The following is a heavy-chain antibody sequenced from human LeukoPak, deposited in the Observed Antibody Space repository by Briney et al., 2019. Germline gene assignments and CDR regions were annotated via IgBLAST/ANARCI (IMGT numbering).Heavy chain of an antibody. CDR3: AGASSKWELSF. V-gene: IGHV1-69*13. Sequence: SVKVPCKSSVGTFSRYAISWVRQAPGQGLEWMGGYIPMFGTANYAQNFQNRVTITADESTSTFSMEVSSLRPEDTAVYFCAGASSKWELSFWGQGTLVTVSS. D-gene: IGHD1-26*01. J-gene: IGHJ4*02. CDR2: YIPMFGTA. CDR1: VGTFSRYA.